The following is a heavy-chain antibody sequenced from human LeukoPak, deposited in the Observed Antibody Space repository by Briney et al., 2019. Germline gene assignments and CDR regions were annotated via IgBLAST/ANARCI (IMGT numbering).Heavy chain of an antibody. D-gene: IGHD3-10*01. V-gene: IGHV3-7*01. CDR1: GFTFSSYW. CDR2: IKQDGSEK. CDR3: ARILPAMVRGVITNNWFDP. J-gene: IGHJ5*02. Sequence: PGGSLRLSCAASGFTFSSYWMSWVRQAPGKGLEWVANIKQDGSEKYYVDSVKGRFTISRDNSKNTLYLQMNSLRAEDTAVYYCARILPAMVRGVITNNWFDPWGQGTLVTVSS.